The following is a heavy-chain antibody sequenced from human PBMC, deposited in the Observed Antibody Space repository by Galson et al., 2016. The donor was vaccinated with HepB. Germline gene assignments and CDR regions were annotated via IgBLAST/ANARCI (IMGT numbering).Heavy chain of an antibody. CDR1: GGSFRSYV. J-gene: IGHJ2*01. D-gene: IGHD3-16*01. CDR3: ARAWGSRLTPSNWYFDL. V-gene: IGHV4-59*06. Sequence: SETLSLTCTVNGGSFRSYVWSWIRQPPGKGLEWIGYIYYSGSTYYNPSLKSRVTISIDRSKNHFSLKLSSVTAADTAVYFCARAWGSRLTPSNWYFDLWGRGTLVSVSS. CDR2: IYYSGST.